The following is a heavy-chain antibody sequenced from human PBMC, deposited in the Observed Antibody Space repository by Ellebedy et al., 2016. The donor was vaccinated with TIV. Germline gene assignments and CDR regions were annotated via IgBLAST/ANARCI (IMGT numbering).Heavy chain of an antibody. CDR3: VRERFPMPT. V-gene: IGHV3-66*01. D-gene: IGHD3-16*01. Sequence: PGGSLRLSCEASGFSVSSNYITWVRQAPGKGLQWVSVIYSGNKTHYADSVRGRFTISRDIFKNTIYLQMHGLRIEDTALYYCVRERFPMPTWGQGTQVIVSS. CDR2: IYSGNKT. CDR1: GFSVSSNY. J-gene: IGHJ4*02.